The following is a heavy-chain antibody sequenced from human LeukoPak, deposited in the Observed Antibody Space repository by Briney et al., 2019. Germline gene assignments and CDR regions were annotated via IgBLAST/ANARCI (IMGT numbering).Heavy chain of an antibody. D-gene: IGHD3-22*01. V-gene: IGHV3-64*04. Sequence: GGSLRLSCSASGFTFSSYSMHWVRQAPGKGLEYVSAISSNGGSTYYTDSVKGRFTISRDNSKNTLYLEMNSLRAEDTAVYYCAKVFYESSGNYPDGFETWGQGTMVTVSS. J-gene: IGHJ3*02. CDR1: GFTFSSYS. CDR2: ISSNGGST. CDR3: AKVFYESSGNYPDGFET.